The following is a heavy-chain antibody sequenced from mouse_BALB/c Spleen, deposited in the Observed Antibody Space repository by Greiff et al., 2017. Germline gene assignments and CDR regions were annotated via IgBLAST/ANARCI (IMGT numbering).Heavy chain of an antibody. J-gene: IGHJ1*01. CDR3: ASSGLSYWYFDV. V-gene: IGHV5-17*02. CDR2: ISSGSSTI. CDR1: GFTFSSFG. Sequence: EVMLVESGGGLVQPGGSRKLSCAASGFTFSSFGMHWVRQAPEKGLEWVAYISSGSSTIYYAATVKGRFTISRDNPKNTLFLQMTRLRSEDTARYYCASSGLSYWYFDVWGEGTTVTVSS. D-gene: IGHD1-1*02.